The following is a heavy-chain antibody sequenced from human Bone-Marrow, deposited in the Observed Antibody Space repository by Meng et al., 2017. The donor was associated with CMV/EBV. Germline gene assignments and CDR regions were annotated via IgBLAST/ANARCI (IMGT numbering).Heavy chain of an antibody. D-gene: IGHD2-2*01. J-gene: IGHJ6*02. CDR3: ARERGYCSSINCFKEGMDV. Sequence: ASVKVSCKASGGTFSSYEIRWVRQAPGQGLEWMGWINVYNGKRDYAQKFNVRVTMTTDTSTSTAYMELRSLRSDDTATYYCARERGYCSSINCFKEGMDVWGQGSTVTVSS. CDR1: GGTFSSYE. V-gene: IGHV1-18*01. CDR2: INVYNGKR.